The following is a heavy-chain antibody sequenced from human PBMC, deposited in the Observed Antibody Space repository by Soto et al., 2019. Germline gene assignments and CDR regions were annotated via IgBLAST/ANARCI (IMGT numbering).Heavy chain of an antibody. CDR1: GFTFSSYW. CDR3: ARDQSMYYYGSGSYFYPLNWFDP. CDR2: IKQDGSEK. J-gene: IGHJ5*02. D-gene: IGHD3-10*01. Sequence: PGGSLRLSCAASGFTFSSYWMSWVRQAPGKGLEWVANIKQDGSEKYYVDSVKGRFTISRDNAKNSLYLQMNSLRAEDTAVYYCARDQSMYYYGSGSYFYPLNWFDPWGQGTLVTVSS. V-gene: IGHV3-7*01.